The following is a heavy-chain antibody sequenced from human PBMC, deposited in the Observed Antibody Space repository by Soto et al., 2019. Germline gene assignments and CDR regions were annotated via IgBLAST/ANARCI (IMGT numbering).Heavy chain of an antibody. V-gene: IGHV3-23*01. CDR1: GFNFSSYA. Sequence: GGSLRLSCAVSGFNFSSYAMSWVRPAPGKGLEWVSAISGSGGSTYYADSVKGRFTISRDNSKNTLYLQMNSLRAEDTAVYYCAKEYSSSNWFDPWGQGTLVTVSS. D-gene: IGHD6-13*01. CDR3: AKEYSSSNWFDP. CDR2: ISGSGGST. J-gene: IGHJ5*02.